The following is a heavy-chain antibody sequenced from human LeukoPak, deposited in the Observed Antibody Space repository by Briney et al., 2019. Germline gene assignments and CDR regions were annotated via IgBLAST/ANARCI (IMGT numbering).Heavy chain of an antibody. V-gene: IGHV3-23*01. CDR3: AKDLQELGAWANYFDS. D-gene: IGHD1-26*01. J-gene: IGHJ4*02. Sequence: VGSLRLSCAASGFTFRSYVVTWVRQAPGRGLEWASGIGGSGGTFYADSVKGRFTISRDNSKSTVFLHMNSLRVEDTAVYYCAKDLQELGAWANYFDSWGRGTLVTVSS. CDR2: IGGSGGT. CDR1: GFTFRSYV.